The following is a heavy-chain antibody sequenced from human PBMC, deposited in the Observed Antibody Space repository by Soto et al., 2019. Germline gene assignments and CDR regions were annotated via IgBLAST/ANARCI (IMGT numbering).Heavy chain of an antibody. V-gene: IGHV4-30-2*01. J-gene: IGHJ2*01. CDR2: IYHSGST. Sequence: SETLSLTCSVSVDSISSGGYSWVWIRHPPGKGLEWIGYIYHSGSTYYNPSLKSRVTISVDRSKNQFSLKLSSVTAADTAVYYCARSGTGRSGGWYFDLWGRGTLVTVSS. D-gene: IGHD3-10*01. CDR3: ARSGTGRSGGWYFDL. CDR1: VDSISSGGYS.